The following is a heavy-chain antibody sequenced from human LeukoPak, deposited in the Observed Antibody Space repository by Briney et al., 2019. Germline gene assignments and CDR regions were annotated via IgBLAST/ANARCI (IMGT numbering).Heavy chain of an antibody. Sequence: GASVKVSCKASGYTFTGYYMHWVRQAPGQGLEWMGWINPNSGGTNYAQKLQGRVTMTTDTSTSTAYMELRSLRSDDTAVYYCARGQSIAAAGTVDYWGQGTLVTVSS. CDR3: ARGQSIAAAGTVDY. D-gene: IGHD6-13*01. V-gene: IGHV1-2*02. CDR2: INPNSGGT. J-gene: IGHJ4*02. CDR1: GYTFTGYY.